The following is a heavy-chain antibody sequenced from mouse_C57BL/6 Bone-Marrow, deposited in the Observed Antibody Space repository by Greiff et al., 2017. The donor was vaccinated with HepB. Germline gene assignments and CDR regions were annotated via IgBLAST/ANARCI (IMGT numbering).Heavy chain of an antibody. Sequence: QVHVKQSGPGLVAPSQSLSITCTVSGFSLTSYGVDWVRQPPGKGLEWLGVIWGGGSTNYNSALMSRLSISKDNSKSQVFLKMNRLQTDDTAMYYCAKQTAQAYYAMDYWGQGTSVTVSS. CDR2: IWGGGST. CDR3: AKQTAQAYYAMDY. J-gene: IGHJ4*01. D-gene: IGHD3-2*02. CDR1: GFSLTSYG. V-gene: IGHV2-9*01.